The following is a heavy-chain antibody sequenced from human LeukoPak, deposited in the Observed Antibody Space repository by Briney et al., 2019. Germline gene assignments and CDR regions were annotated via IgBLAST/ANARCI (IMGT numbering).Heavy chain of an antibody. CDR2: INYSGTT. CDR1: GGAISNDNFY. V-gene: IGHV4-39*01. Sequence: PSETLSLTCTVSGGAISNDNFYWGWVRQPPGKGLEWVVSINYSGTTYYNPSLRSRLSTSVDTSRTQFFLTLNSVTAADTAVYYCARLFDSWGRGILLAVCS. J-gene: IGHJ4*01. D-gene: IGHD6-25*01. CDR3: ARLFDS.